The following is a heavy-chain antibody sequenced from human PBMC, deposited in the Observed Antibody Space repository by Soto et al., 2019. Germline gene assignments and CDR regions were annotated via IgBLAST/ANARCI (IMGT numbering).Heavy chain of an antibody. J-gene: IGHJ6*02. D-gene: IGHD4-17*01. V-gene: IGHV4-31*03. CDR3: ARVAKLGTVTKEDYYYYYGMDV. Sequence: SETLSLTCTVSGGSISSGGYYWSWIRQHPGKGLEWIGYIYYSGSTYYNPSLKSRVTISVDTSKNQFSLELSSVTAADTAVYYCARVAKLGTVTKEDYYYYYGMDVWGQGTRVTVSS. CDR2: IYYSGST. CDR1: GGSISSGGYY.